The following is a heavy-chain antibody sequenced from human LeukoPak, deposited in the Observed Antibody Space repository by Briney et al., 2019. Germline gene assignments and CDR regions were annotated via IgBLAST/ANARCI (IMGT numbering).Heavy chain of an antibody. V-gene: IGHV3-7*04. Sequence: GGSLRLSCAASGFSFSTYWMSWVRQVPGQGLEWVANIEQDGTENNYVDSVRGRFTISRDNAKNSLYLQMSSLRAADTAIYYCARGANGFDYWGQGTLVTVSS. CDR2: IEQDGTEN. CDR3: ARGANGFDY. D-gene: IGHD2-8*01. CDR1: GFSFSTYW. J-gene: IGHJ4*02.